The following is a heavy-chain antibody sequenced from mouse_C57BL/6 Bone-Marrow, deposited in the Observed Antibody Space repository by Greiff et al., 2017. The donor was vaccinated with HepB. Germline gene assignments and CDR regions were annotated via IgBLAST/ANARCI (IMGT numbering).Heavy chain of an antibody. D-gene: IGHD2-3*01. V-gene: IGHV1-81*01. CDR1: GYTFTSYG. CDR2: IYPRSGNT. Sequence: QVQLQQSGAELARPGASVKLSCKASGYTFTSYGISWVKQRTGQGLEWIGEIYPRSGNTYYNEKFKGKSTLTADKSSSTAYMQLRSLTSEDSAVYFCARDGYYWYCDVWGTGTTVTVSS. J-gene: IGHJ1*03. CDR3: ARDGYYWYCDV.